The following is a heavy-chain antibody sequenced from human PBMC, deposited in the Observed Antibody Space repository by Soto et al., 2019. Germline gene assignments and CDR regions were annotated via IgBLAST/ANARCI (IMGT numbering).Heavy chain of an antibody. D-gene: IGHD3-22*01. CDR3: ARATQSYYDTSGYYSYVH. CDR1: GFTFDDYA. V-gene: IGHV3-9*01. Sequence: GGSLRLSCAASGFTFDDYAMYWVRQVPGKGLEWVSGISWNSGRIGYADSVKGRFTISRDNAKSSLYLQMNNLRAEDTAFYFCARATQSYYDTSGYYSYVHWGQGAQVTVSS. J-gene: IGHJ4*02. CDR2: ISWNSGRI.